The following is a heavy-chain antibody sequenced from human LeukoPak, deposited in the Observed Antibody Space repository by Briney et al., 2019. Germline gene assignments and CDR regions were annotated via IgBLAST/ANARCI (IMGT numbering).Heavy chain of an antibody. V-gene: IGHV4-59*08. CDR2: LYYSGTS. J-gene: IGHJ4*02. CDR3: ARHGGYVPYFDY. D-gene: IGHD2-15*01. Sequence: PSETLSLTCSVSGGSVTSYSWSWIRQPPGKGLEWVGSLYYSGTSNYNPSLKSQLTISVDMSKNQFSLKVKSVTAADTAVYYCARHGGYVPYFDYWGQGTLVTVSS. CDR1: GGSVTSYS.